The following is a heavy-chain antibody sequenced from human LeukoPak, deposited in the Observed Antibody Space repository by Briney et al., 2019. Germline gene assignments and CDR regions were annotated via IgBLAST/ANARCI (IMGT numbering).Heavy chain of an antibody. D-gene: IGHD6-13*01. Sequence: ASVKVSCKASGYSFATYGFCWVRQAPGHGLEWMGWISANTGKIDYAQKFQGRVTMTTDTSTSTAYMEVRSLRPDDTAVYYCAKVAGDRMDYWGQGTLLTVSS. CDR3: AKVAGDRMDY. J-gene: IGHJ4*02. CDR2: ISANTGKI. CDR1: GYSFATYG. V-gene: IGHV1-18*01.